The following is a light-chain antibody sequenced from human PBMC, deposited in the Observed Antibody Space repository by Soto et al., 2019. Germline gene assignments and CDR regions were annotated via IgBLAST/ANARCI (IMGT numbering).Light chain of an antibody. J-gene: IGLJ1*01. Sequence: QSVLTQPASVSGSPGQSITISCTGTSSDVGSYNLVSWYQQHPGKAPKVMIYEGSKRPSGVSNRFSGSKSGNMASLTISGLQADDEADYYCCSYAGSSTYLFGTGTKLTVL. CDR3: CSYAGSSTYL. V-gene: IGLV2-23*01. CDR1: SSDVGSYNL. CDR2: EGS.